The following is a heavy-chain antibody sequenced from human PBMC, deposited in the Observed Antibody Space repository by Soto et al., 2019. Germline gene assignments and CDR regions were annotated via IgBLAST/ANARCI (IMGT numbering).Heavy chain of an antibody. V-gene: IGHV3-30*18. J-gene: IGHJ5*02. CDR2: ISYDGSNK. CDR1: GFTFSSYG. Sequence: QVQLVESGGGVVQPGRSLRLSCAASGFTFSSYGMHWVRQAPGKGLEWVAVISYDGSNKYYADSVKGRFTISRDNSKNTVYLQMNSLRAEDTAVYYCAKDERGWFDPWGQGTLVTVSS. CDR3: AKDERGWFDP.